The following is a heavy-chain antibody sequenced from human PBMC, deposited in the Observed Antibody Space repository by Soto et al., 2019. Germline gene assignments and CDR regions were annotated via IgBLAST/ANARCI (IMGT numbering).Heavy chain of an antibody. CDR1: GDSVSTNIAA. J-gene: IGHJ6*02. V-gene: IGHV6-1*01. Sequence: SQTLSLTCALSGDSVSTNIAAWNWIRQSQSRGLEWLGRTYYRSKWYNDYAVSVKSRRTINPDTSKKQFSLQQNSVTPEDTAVDYCSRVHASESYYYGIDVWGQGTMVTVSS. CDR2: TYYRSKWYN. CDR3: SRVHASESYYYGIDV. D-gene: IGHD2-2*01.